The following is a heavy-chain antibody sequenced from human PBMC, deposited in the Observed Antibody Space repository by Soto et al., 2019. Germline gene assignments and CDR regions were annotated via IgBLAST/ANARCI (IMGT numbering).Heavy chain of an antibody. Sequence: VQLLESGGGLVQPGGSLRLSCAASGFTFSSYAMSWVRQAPGKGLEWVAVIWYDGSNKYYADSVKGRFTISRDNSKNTLYLQMNRLRAEDTAVYYCARDDRDGYNHACDIWGQGTMVTVSS. V-gene: IGHV3-33*08. CDR1: GFTFSSYA. CDR3: ARDDRDGYNHACDI. J-gene: IGHJ3*02. CDR2: IWYDGSNK. D-gene: IGHD5-12*01.